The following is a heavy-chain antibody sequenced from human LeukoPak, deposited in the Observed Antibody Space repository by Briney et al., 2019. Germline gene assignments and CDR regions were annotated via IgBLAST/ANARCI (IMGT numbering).Heavy chain of an antibody. V-gene: IGHV4-38-2*01. CDR3: ARRGYCSSTSCYMWFDP. J-gene: IGHJ5*02. Sequence: PSETLSLACAVSGYSISSGYYWGWIRPPPGKGLEWIGSIYHSGSTYYNPSLKSRVTISVDTSKNQFSLKLSSVTAAGTAVYYCARRGYCSSTSCYMWFDPWGQGTLVTVSS. D-gene: IGHD2-2*02. CDR2: IYHSGST. CDR1: GYSISSGYY.